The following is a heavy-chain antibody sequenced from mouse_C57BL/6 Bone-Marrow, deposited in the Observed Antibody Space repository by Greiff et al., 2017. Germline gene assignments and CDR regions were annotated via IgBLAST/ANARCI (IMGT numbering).Heavy chain of an antibody. CDR3: ARTLLLDAIDY. CDR2: ISSGSSTI. Sequence: EVKLQESGGGLVKPGGSLKLSCAASGFTFSDYGMHWVRQAPEKGLEWVAYISSGSSTIYYADTVKGRFTISRDNAKNTLFLQMTSLRSEDTAMYYCARTLLLDAIDYWGQGTSVTVSS. D-gene: IGHD1-1*01. V-gene: IGHV5-17*01. J-gene: IGHJ4*01. CDR1: GFTFSDYG.